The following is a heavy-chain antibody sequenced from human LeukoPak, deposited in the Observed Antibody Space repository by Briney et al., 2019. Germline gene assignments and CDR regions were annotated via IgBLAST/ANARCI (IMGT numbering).Heavy chain of an antibody. CDR3: ARDKIEGPTKLDY. CDR1: GFTFSSYW. V-gene: IGHV3-7*01. J-gene: IGHJ4*02. Sequence: GGSLRLSCAASGFTFSSYWMSWVRQAPGKGLEWVANIKQDESEKYYVDSLKGRFTVSRDNAKNSLYLQMNSLRAEDTAVYYCARDKIEGPTKLDYWGQGILVTVSS. D-gene: IGHD1-1*01. CDR2: IKQDESEK.